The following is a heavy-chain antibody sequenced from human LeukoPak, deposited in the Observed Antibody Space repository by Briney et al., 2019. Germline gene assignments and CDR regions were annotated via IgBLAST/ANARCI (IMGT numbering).Heavy chain of an antibody. Sequence: GSLRLSCAVSVFTLSSYGTRWVRQAPGKGRGWVAVISYDVSNKYYADSVKGRGTTSTDNYKNTLDLQMNSLRAADAAVYYCGVEAAGTGFDYSGQGTLVTVSS. CDR3: GVEAAGTGFDY. V-gene: IGHV3-30*03. J-gene: IGHJ4*02. CDR2: ISYDVSNK. CDR1: VFTLSSYG. D-gene: IGHD6-13*01.